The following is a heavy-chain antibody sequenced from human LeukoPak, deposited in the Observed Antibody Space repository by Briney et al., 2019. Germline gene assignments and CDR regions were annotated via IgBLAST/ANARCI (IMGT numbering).Heavy chain of an antibody. CDR3: ATARYYYDSSGFDY. V-gene: IGHV3-53*01. D-gene: IGHD3-22*01. J-gene: IGHJ4*02. CDR1: GFTVSSNY. Sequence: PGGSLRLSCAASGFTVSSNYMSWVRQAPGKGLEWASVIYSGGSTYYADSVKGRFTISRDNSKNTLYLQMNSLRAEDTAVYYCATARYYYDSSGFDYWGRGTLVTVSS. CDR2: IYSGGST.